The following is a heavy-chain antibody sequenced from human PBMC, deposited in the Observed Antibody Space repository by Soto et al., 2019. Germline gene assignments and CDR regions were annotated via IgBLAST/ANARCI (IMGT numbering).Heavy chain of an antibody. CDR2: IIPIFGTA. Sequence: SVKVSCKASGVTFSSYAISWVRQAPGQGLEWMGGIIPIFGTANYAQKFQGRVTITADESTSTAYMELSSLRSEDTAVYYCARGGAYYYDSSGYAAIYYFDYWGQGTLVTVSS. CDR3: ARGGAYYYDSSGYAAIYYFDY. CDR1: GVTFSSYA. V-gene: IGHV1-69*13. D-gene: IGHD3-22*01. J-gene: IGHJ4*02.